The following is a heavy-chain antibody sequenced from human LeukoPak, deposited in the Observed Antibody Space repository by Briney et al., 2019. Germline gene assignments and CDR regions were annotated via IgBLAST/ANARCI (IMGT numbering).Heavy chain of an antibody. CDR3: TRGLADYGDYSF. CDR1: GFPFNKYK. J-gene: IGHJ1*01. Sequence: PGGSLRLSCEASGFPFNKYKMDWVRQAPGKGLQWVSSINIWSTSTYYADSVKSRFTISRDDAKNSLYLQMNSLTAEDTAVYYCTRGLADYGDYSFWGQGTLVAVSS. D-gene: IGHD4-17*01. V-gene: IGHV3-21*01. CDR2: INIWSTST.